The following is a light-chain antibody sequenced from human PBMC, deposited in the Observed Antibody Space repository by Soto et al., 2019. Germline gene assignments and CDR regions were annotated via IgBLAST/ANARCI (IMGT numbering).Light chain of an antibody. J-gene: IGKJ1*01. CDR1: QSVSNNY. V-gene: IGKV3-20*01. Sequence: TGLTQSPCTLSLSPGERATLSCRASQSVSNNYLAWYQQEPGQAPRLLIYGASNRATGIPERFSGSGYGTDFTLTISRLEPEDFAVYYCQQYGSSGTFGQGTKVNIK. CDR3: QQYGSSGT. CDR2: GAS.